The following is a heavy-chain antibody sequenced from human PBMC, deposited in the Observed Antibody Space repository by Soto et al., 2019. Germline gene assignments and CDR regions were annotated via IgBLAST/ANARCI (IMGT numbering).Heavy chain of an antibody. CDR3: ATGSLAGYEYCSGGSCYSWYFDY. Sequence: ASVKVSCKVSGYTLTELSMHWVRQAPGKGLEWMGGFDPEDGETIYAQKFQGRVTMTEDTSTDTAYMELSSPRSEDTAVYYCATGSLAGYEYCSGGSCYSWYFDYWGQGTLVTVSS. J-gene: IGHJ4*02. V-gene: IGHV1-24*01. CDR1: GYTLTELS. D-gene: IGHD2-15*01. CDR2: FDPEDGET.